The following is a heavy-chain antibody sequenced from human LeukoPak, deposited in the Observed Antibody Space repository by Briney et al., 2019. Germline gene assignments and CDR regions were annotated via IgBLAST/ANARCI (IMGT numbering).Heavy chain of an antibody. CDR1: GFTFSSYS. CDR3: ARVGRYYDILG. Sequence: PGGSLRLSCAASGFTFSSYSMNWVRQAPGKGLEWVSYISSSSSTIYYADSVKGRFTISRDKAKNSLYLQMNSLRAEDTAVYYCARVGRYYDILGWGQGTLVTVSS. V-gene: IGHV3-48*01. J-gene: IGHJ4*02. D-gene: IGHD3-9*01. CDR2: ISSSSSTI.